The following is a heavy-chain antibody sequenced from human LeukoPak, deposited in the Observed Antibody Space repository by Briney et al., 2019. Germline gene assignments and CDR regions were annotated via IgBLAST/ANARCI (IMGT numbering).Heavy chain of an antibody. CDR3: ARDPWVGDDFWSGYYDY. D-gene: IGHD3-3*01. CDR2: ISSSSGTI. Sequence: GGSLRLSCAASGFTFSSYSMNWVRQAPGKGLEWVSYISSSSGTIYYADSVKGRFTISRDNSKNTLYLQMNSLRAEDTAVYYCARDPWVGDDFWSGYYDYWGQGTLVTVSS. V-gene: IGHV3-48*01. J-gene: IGHJ4*02. CDR1: GFTFSSYS.